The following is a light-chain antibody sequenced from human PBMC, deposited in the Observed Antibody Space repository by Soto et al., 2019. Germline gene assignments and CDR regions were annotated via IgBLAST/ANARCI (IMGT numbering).Light chain of an antibody. Sequence: QSVLTQPPSVSAAPGQKVTISCSGSSSNIGSNYVSWYQHLPGTAPKLLIYENNKRPSGIPDRFSGSKSGTSATLGITGLQTGDEADYYCGTWDSSLSAHWVFGGGTKLTVL. CDR3: GTWDSSLSAHWV. CDR1: SSNIGSNY. V-gene: IGLV1-51*02. J-gene: IGLJ3*02. CDR2: ENN.